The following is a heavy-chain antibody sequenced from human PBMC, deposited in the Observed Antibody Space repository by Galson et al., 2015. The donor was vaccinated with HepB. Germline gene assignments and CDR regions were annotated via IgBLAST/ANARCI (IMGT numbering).Heavy chain of an antibody. D-gene: IGHD3-22*01. CDR3: AKDDDYANSTGYYPDN. J-gene: IGHJ4*02. Sequence: SLRLSCAASGFTFSNYGMHWVRQAPGKGLEWVAFIWYDGSNKYYVDSVKGRFTISRDNSKNTLYLQMNSLRAEDTAVYYCAKDDDYANSTGYYPDNWGQGTLVAVSS. CDR2: IWYDGSNK. CDR1: GFTFSNYG. V-gene: IGHV3-33*06.